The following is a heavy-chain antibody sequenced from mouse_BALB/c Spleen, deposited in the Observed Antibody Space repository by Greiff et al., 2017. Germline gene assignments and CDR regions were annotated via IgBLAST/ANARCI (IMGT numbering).Heavy chain of an antibody. CDR3: ARGPYYRYFDY. D-gene: IGHD2-14*01. Sequence: DVMLVESGGGLVKPGGSLKLSCAASGFTFSSYAMSWVRQTPEKRLEWVASISSGGSTYYPDSVKGRFTISRDNARNILYLQMSSLRSEDTAMYYCARGPYYRYFDYWGQGTTLTVSS. V-gene: IGHV5-6-5*01. CDR2: ISSGGST. J-gene: IGHJ2*01. CDR1: GFTFSSYA.